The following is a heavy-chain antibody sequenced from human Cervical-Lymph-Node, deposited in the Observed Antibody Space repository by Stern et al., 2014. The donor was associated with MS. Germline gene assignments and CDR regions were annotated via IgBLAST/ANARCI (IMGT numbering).Heavy chain of an antibody. CDR1: GFTFSRYA. CDR2: IPYDGSNK. D-gene: IGHD4-17*01. CDR3: ARDRLDGDYVYYYGLDV. J-gene: IGHJ6*02. V-gene: IGHV3-30*04. Sequence: GQLVESGGGVVRPGRSLRLSCATSGFTFSRYAVLWVRQAPGKGLEWVAAIPYDGSNKFYGDSVKGRFTISRDNSKNTLFLQMNNLRPEDSGVYHCARDRLDGDYVYYYGLDVWGQGTTVTVSS.